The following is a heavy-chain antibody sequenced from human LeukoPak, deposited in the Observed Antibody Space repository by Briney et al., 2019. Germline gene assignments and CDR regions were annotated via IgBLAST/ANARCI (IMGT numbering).Heavy chain of an antibody. CDR1: GVSISTSTYY. Sequence: SETLSLTCTVSGVSISTSTYYWAWIRQPPGKGLEWIGSMFYRGSTYYNASLKSRVTISVDTSKNQFSLNLSSVTASDKAIFYCARQGGWGGAASLIEYWGQGTLVTVSS. CDR3: ARQGGWGGAASLIEY. CDR2: MFYRGST. D-gene: IGHD1-26*01. J-gene: IGHJ4*02. V-gene: IGHV4-39*01.